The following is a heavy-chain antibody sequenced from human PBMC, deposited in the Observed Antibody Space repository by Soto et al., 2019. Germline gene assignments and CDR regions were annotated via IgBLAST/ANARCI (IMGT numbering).Heavy chain of an antibody. D-gene: IGHD5-12*01. J-gene: IGHJ4*02. CDR3: ARAPLEMATITSDY. Sequence: QVLLVESGGGLVQPGGSLRLSCAASGFTFSDYYMSWIRQAPGKGLEWVSYISSSGSTIYYADSVKGRFTISRDNANNSLYLQMNSLSAEDTAVYYCARAPLEMATITSDYWGQGTLVTVSS. CDR1: GFTFSDYY. CDR2: ISSSGSTI. V-gene: IGHV3-11*01.